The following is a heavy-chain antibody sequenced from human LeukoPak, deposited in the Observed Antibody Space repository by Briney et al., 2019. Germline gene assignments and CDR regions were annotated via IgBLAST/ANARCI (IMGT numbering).Heavy chain of an antibody. J-gene: IGHJ4*02. CDR1: GFTFSDYY. D-gene: IGHD6-13*01. CDR3: AKDYGPKQLVFLDS. Sequence: GGSLRLSCAASGFTFSDYYVSWIRQAPAKGLEWISYIGKSGSYTNYADSVKGRFTISRDNAKNSVYLQMSSLRGEDTAVYYCAKDYGPKQLVFLDSWGQGTLVTVSS. CDR2: IGKSGSYT. V-gene: IGHV3-11*05.